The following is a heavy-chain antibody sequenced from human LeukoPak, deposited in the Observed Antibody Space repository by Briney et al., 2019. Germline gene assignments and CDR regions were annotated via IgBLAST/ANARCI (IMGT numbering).Heavy chain of an antibody. V-gene: IGHV3-23*01. Sequence: GGSLTLSCAASGFTFNKFAMTWVRQAPGKGLEWVSTIADAGIYYADSVKGRFIISRDNSKNMLYLQLNSLRADDTAMYYCAKNLGPFDVRGQGTMVTVSS. CDR3: AKNLGPFDV. D-gene: IGHD3-16*01. CDR1: GFTFNKFA. J-gene: IGHJ3*01. CDR2: IADAGI.